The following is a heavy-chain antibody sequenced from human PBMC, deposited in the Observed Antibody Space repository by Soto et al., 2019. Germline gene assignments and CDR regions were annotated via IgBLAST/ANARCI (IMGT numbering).Heavy chain of an antibody. Sequence: GASVKVSCKASGYTFTNYGISWARQAPGQGLEWMGWISAYNGNTNYAQKLQGRVTMTTDTSTSTAYMELRSLRSDDTAVYYCASSSSWNFVGFDHWGQGTLVTVSS. CDR1: GYTFTNYG. D-gene: IGHD6-13*01. CDR2: ISAYNGNT. V-gene: IGHV1-18*01. J-gene: IGHJ4*02. CDR3: ASSSSWNFVGFDH.